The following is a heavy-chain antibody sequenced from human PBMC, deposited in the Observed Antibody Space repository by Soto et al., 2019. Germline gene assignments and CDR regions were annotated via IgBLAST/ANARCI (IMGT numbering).Heavy chain of an antibody. CDR3: AREDESSGYAGTFHH. V-gene: IGHV3-30*04. CDR1: GFSLSDRV. D-gene: IGHD3-22*01. CDR2: ISHDESIK. Sequence: QVQLVESGGGVVQPGRSRRLSCAASGFSLSDRVMHWVRQAPGKQLEWVAVISHDESIKAYTDSVKGRFTISRDISKNTLYLQMNSLRAEDTAVYYCAREDESSGYAGTFHHWGQGTLVTVSS. J-gene: IGHJ1*01.